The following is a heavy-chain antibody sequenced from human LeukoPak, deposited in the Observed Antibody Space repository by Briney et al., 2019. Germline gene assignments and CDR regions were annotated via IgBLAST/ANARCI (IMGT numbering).Heavy chain of an antibody. CDR1: GGFISNYY. J-gene: IGHJ6*03. Sequence: SETLSLTCTVSGGFISNYYWSWIRQPAGKGLEWIGRIYTSGSTNYNSSLKSRVTMSVDTSKNQFSLKLSSVIAADTAVYYCARVFGGSDFNYYYYYMDVWGKGTTVTISS. CDR3: ARVFGGSDFNYYYYYMDV. D-gene: IGHD2-15*01. V-gene: IGHV4-4*07. CDR2: IYTSGST.